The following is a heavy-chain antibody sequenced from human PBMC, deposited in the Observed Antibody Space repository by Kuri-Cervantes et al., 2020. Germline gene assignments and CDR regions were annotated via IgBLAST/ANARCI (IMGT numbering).Heavy chain of an antibody. V-gene: IGHV3-30*07. D-gene: IGHD2-2*01. CDR2: ISYDGSDK. CDR1: GFNFRSYA. CDR3: ARDSQTPLNCSSTSCYYSAMFSYYYGMDV. J-gene: IGHJ6*02. Sequence: GGSLRLSCTVSGFNFRSYAVHWVRQGPGKGLEWVAVISYDGSDKFYTDSVKGRFTISRDNSRNTVYLQMNSLRAEDTAVYYCARDSQTPLNCSSTSCYYSAMFSYYYGMDVWGQGTTVTVSS.